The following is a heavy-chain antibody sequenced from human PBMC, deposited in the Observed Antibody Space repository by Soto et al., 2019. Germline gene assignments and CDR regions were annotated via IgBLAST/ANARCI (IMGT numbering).Heavy chain of an antibody. CDR1: GFTFGDYA. J-gene: IGHJ6*02. Sequence: GGSLRLSCTASGFTFGDYAMSWFRQAPGKGLEWVGFIRSKAYGGTTEYAASVKGRFTISRDDSKSIAYLQMNSLKTEDTAVYYCTRAPENELLRWLDYYYGMDVWGQGTTVTVSS. CDR2: IRSKAYGGTT. D-gene: IGHD1-26*01. CDR3: TRAPENELLRWLDYYYGMDV. V-gene: IGHV3-49*03.